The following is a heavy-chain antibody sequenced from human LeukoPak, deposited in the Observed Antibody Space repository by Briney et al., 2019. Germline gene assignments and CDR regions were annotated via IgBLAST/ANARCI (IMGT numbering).Heavy chain of an antibody. CDR1: GGSMTDRY. D-gene: IGHD4-17*01. J-gene: IGHJ6*02. CDR2: IYYSGST. Sequence: SETLSLTCTVSGGSMTDRYWSWIRQPPGKELEWIAYIYYSGSTNYNPSLKSRVTVSIDTSKNQFFLRVNSVTAADTAVHYCARAVAAYGEYGMDVWGQGTTVTVSS. CDR3: ARAVAAYGEYGMDV. V-gene: IGHV4-59*01.